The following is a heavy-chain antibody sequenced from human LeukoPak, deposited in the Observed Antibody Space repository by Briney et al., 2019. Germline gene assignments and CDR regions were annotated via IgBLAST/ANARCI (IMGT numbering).Heavy chain of an antibody. V-gene: IGHV4-59*04. CDR1: GGSISSYY. Sequence: SETLSLTCTVSGGSISSYYWSWTRQPPGKGLEWIGYIYYSGSTYYNPSLKSRVTISVDTSKNQFSLKLSSVTAADTAVYYCARLPRRDFWSGYYPDYFDYWGQGTLVTVSS. CDR3: ARLPRRDFWSGYYPDYFDY. D-gene: IGHD3-3*01. J-gene: IGHJ4*02. CDR2: IYYSGST.